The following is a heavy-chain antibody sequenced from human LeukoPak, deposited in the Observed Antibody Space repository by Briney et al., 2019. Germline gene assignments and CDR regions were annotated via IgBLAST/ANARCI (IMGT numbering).Heavy chain of an antibody. CDR1: GYTFTGYY. J-gene: IGHJ5*02. CDR3: ARERGSSWCRPLNWFDP. Sequence: ASVKVSCKASGYTFTGYYMHWVRQAPGQGLEWMGWINPNSGGTNYAQKFQGRVTMTRDTSISTAYMELSRLRSDDTAVYYCARERGSSWCRPLNWFDPWGQGTLVTVSS. D-gene: IGHD6-13*01. CDR2: INPNSGGT. V-gene: IGHV1-2*02.